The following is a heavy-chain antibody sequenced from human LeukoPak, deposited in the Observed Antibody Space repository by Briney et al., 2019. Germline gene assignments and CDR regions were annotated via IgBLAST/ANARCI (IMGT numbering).Heavy chain of an antibody. CDR3: ARVPVFTMIVVGYAFDI. V-gene: IGHV3-20*04. Sequence: GGFLRLSCAASGFTFDDYGMSWVRQAPGKGLEWVSGINWNGGSTGYADSVKGRFTISRDNAKNSLYLQMNSLRAEDTALYYCARVPVFTMIVVGYAFDIWGQGTMVTVSS. CDR2: INWNGGST. CDR1: GFTFDDYG. J-gene: IGHJ3*02. D-gene: IGHD3-22*01.